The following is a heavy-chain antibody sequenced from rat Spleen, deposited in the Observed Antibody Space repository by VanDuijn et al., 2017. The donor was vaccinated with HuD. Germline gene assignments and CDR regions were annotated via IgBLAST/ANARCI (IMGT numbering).Heavy chain of an antibody. CDR1: GFSLSNYG. Sequence: QVQLKESGPGLVQPSQTLSLTCTVSGFSLSNYGVSWVRQPPGTGPEWIAAISTGGNTYYNSGLKSRLGISRDTSKSQVFLKMNSLQTEDTATYFCVRERVPGFAFYFVYWGRGVMVTVSS. CDR2: ISTGGNT. D-gene: IGHD1-4*01. V-gene: IGHV2S8*01. J-gene: IGHJ2*01. CDR3: VRERVPGFAFYFVY.